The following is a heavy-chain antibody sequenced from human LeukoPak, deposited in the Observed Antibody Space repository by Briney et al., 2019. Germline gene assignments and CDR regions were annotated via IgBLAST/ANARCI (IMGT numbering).Heavy chain of an antibody. CDR2: IKQDGSEK. D-gene: IGHD6-19*01. Sequence: GGSLRLSCAASGFTFSSYWMSWVRQAPGKGLEWVANIKQDGSEKYYVDSVKGRFTISRDNAKNSLYLQMNSLRAEDTAVYYCAREFTLRQWLVPDYFDYWGQGSLVTVSS. J-gene: IGHJ4*02. CDR1: GFTFSSYW. V-gene: IGHV3-7*01. CDR3: AREFTLRQWLVPDYFDY.